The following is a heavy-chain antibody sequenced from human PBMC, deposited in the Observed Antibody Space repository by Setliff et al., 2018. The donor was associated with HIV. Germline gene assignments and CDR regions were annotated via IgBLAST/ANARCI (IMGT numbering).Heavy chain of an antibody. D-gene: IGHD3-3*01. J-gene: IGHJ6*03. CDR2: VYHGGSA. CDR1: GYSISSSYY. CDR3: ARGLSIFGVATPGFYSFMDV. V-gene: IGHV4-38-2*01. Sequence: SETLSLTCAVSGYSISSSYYWGWIRQPPGKGLEWIASVYHGGSAYYNPSLKSRVTISVDTSKNQFSLKLNSVTAADTAVYYCARGLSIFGVATPGFYSFMDVWGKGTTVTVSS.